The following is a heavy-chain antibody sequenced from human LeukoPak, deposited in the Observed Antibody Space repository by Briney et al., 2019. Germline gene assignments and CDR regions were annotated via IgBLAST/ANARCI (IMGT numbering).Heavy chain of an antibody. J-gene: IGHJ4*02. Sequence: GGSLRLSCAASGFTFSSYAMSWVRQAPRKGLEWVSAISGSGGSTYYADSVKGRFTISRDNSKNTLYLQMNSLRAEDTAVYYCAKSGSGRVGYGDYERSRDYWGQGTLVTVSS. CDR1: GFTFSSYA. V-gene: IGHV3-23*01. D-gene: IGHD4-17*01. CDR3: AKSGSGRVGYGDYERSRDY. CDR2: ISGSGGST.